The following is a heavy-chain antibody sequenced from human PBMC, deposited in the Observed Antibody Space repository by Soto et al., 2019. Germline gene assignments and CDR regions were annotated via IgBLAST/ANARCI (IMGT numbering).Heavy chain of an antibody. CDR2: IYYSGST. J-gene: IGHJ6*02. Sequence: QLQLQESGPGLVKPSETLSLTCTVSGGSISSSSYYWGWIRQPPGKGLEWIGSIYYSGSTYYNPSLKSRVTISXDTSKXXXXXXXXXXXXXXXXXXXXXXXXXXXXXXXNYGMDVWGQGTTVTVSS. CDR1: GGSISSSSYY. CDR3: XXXXXXXXXXXNYGMDV. V-gene: IGHV4-39*01.